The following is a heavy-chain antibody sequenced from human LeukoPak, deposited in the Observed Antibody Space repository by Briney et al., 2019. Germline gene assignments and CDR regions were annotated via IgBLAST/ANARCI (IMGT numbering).Heavy chain of an antibody. V-gene: IGHV3-33*01. CDR3: ARSTSMIGFDY. Sequence: GGSLRLSCAASGFTFSSYGMHWVRQAPVKGLEWVAVIWYDGSNKYYADSVKGRFTISRDNSKNTLYLQMNSLRAEDTAVYYCARSTSMIGFDYWGQGTLVTVSS. CDR2: IWYDGSNK. D-gene: IGHD3-22*01. J-gene: IGHJ4*02. CDR1: GFTFSSYG.